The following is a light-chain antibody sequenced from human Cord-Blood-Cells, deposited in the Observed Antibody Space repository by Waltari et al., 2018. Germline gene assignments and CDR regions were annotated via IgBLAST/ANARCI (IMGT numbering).Light chain of an antibody. CDR2: GAS. Sequence: EIVLTQSPGTLSLSPGERATLSCRASQSVSSSYLAWYQQKPGQAPRLLIYGASSRATGIPDRFSGSGSGTDFTLTISRLEPEDFAVYYCQQYGSSTTWTFGQGT. CDR1: QSVSSSY. CDR3: QQYGSSTTWT. J-gene: IGKJ1*01. V-gene: IGKV3-20*01.